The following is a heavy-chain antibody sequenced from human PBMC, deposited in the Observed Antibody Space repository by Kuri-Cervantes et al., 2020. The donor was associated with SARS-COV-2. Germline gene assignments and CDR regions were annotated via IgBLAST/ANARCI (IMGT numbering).Heavy chain of an antibody. CDR3: AGVRGVVPAAMADY. CDR2: IYPGDSDT. Sequence: KVSCKGSGYSFTSYWIGWVRQMPGKGLEWMGIIYPGDSDTRYRPSFQGHVTISAYKSISNAYLQWSSLKASDTAMYYCAGVRGVVPAAMADYWGQGTLVTVSS. J-gene: IGHJ4*02. CDR1: GYSFTSYW. V-gene: IGHV5-51*01. D-gene: IGHD2-2*01.